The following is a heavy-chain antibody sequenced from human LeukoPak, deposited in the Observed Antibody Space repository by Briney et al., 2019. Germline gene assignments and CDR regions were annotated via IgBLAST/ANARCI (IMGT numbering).Heavy chain of an antibody. Sequence: PSQTLSLTCAVYGGSFSGYYWSWIRQPPGKGLEWVGEINHSGSTNYNPSLKSRVTISVDTCKNQFSLKLSSVTAADTAVYYCARGIIDWSSTKYYFDYWGQGTLVTVSS. CDR2: INHSGST. CDR3: ARGIIDWSSTKYYFDY. J-gene: IGHJ4*02. V-gene: IGHV4-34*01. CDR1: GGSFSGYY. D-gene: IGHD3-16*02.